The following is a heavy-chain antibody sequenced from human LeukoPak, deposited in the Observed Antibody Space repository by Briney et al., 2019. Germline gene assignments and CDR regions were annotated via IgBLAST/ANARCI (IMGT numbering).Heavy chain of an antibody. V-gene: IGHV3-48*03. CDR3: ARVPPGTIGFDY. CDR2: ISSSGSTI. CDR1: GFTVSSSD. Sequence: PGGSLRLSCAASGFTVSSSDMSWVRQAPGKGLEWVSCISSSGSTIYYADSVKGRFTISRDNAKNSLYLQMNSLRAEDTAVYYCARVPPGTIGFDYWGQGTLVTVSS. D-gene: IGHD6-13*01. J-gene: IGHJ4*02.